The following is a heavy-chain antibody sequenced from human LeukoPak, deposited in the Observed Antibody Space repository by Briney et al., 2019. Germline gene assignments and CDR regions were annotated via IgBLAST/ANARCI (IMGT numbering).Heavy chain of an antibody. CDR3: ARGVPYSGSYLGAFDS. CDR2: IYHSGST. Sequence: SETLSLTCTVSGYSISSGYYWGWNRQPPGKGLEWIGSIYHSGSTYYNPSLKSRVTISVDTSKNQFSLKLSSVTAADTAVYYCARGVPYSGSYLGAFDSWGQGTLVTVSS. D-gene: IGHD1-26*01. CDR1: GYSISSGYY. V-gene: IGHV4-38-2*02. J-gene: IGHJ4*02.